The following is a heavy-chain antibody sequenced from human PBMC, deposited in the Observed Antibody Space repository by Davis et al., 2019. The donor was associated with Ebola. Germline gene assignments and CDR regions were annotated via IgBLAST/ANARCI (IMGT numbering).Heavy chain of an antibody. J-gene: IGHJ6*03. CDR3: ARETSYRDKSGFKHHYYYIDV. CDR1: GDSISSTKW. Sequence: SETLSLTCTVSGDSISSTKWWSWVRQPPGKGLEWIAEIYHVGRTHYNPSLKSRLTISLDKSNNQFSLNLRSVTAADPAVYYCARETSYRDKSGFKHHYYYIDVWGKGTTVIVS. CDR2: IYHVGRT. D-gene: IGHD3-22*01. V-gene: IGHV4-4*02.